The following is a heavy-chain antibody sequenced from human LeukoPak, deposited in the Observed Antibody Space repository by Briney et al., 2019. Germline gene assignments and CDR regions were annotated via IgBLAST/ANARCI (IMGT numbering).Heavy chain of an antibody. CDR1: GFNFGIYA. CDR3: AKNFLPAALGFDY. Sequence: GGSLRLSCAASGFNFGIYAMSWVRQVPGKGLEWVSTFGRSGNTYYADSVKGRFTISRDNSRKMLYLQMSSLRAEDTALYYCAKNFLPAALGFDYWGQGALVTVSS. CDR2: FGRSGNT. D-gene: IGHD2/OR15-2a*01. J-gene: IGHJ4*02. V-gene: IGHV3-23*01.